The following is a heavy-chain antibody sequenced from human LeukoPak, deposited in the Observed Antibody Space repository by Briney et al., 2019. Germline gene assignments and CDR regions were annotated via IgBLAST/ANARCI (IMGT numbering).Heavy chain of an antibody. Sequence: SETLSLTCTVSGGSISNYYWSWIRQPAGKGLEWIGRIYASGSTNYNPSLKSRVTISVDTSKNQFSLKLSSVTAADTAVYYCARLGDSSSRLYYFDYWGQGTLVTVSS. CDR1: GGSISNYY. V-gene: IGHV4-4*07. D-gene: IGHD6-6*01. CDR3: ARLGDSSSRLYYFDY. CDR2: IYASGST. J-gene: IGHJ4*02.